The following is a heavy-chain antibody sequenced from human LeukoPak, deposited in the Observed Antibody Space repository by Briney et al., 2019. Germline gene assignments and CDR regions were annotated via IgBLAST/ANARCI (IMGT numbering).Heavy chain of an antibody. D-gene: IGHD6-13*01. CDR3: ARVAAAGYFDY. CDR1: GGSISSYY. CDR2: IYYSGST. J-gene: IGHJ4*02. V-gene: IGHV4-59*01. Sequence: SESLSLTCTVSGGSISSYYWSWIRQPPGKGLEWIGYIYYSGSTNYNPSLKSRVTISVDTSKNQFSLKLSSVTAADTAVYYCARVAAAGYFDYWGQGTLVTVSS.